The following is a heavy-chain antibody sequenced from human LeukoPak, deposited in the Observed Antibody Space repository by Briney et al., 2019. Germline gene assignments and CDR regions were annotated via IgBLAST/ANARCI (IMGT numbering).Heavy chain of an antibody. D-gene: IGHD2-2*02. CDR3: AEGGYCSSTSCYTTDTFDY. CDR2: ISGSGGST. CDR1: GFTFSSYA. Sequence: GGSLRLSCAASGFTFSSYAMSWVRQAPGKGLEWVSAISGSGGSTYYADSVKGRSTISRDNSKNTLYLQMNSLRAEDTAVYYCAEGGYCSSTSCYTTDTFDYWGQGTLVTVSS. J-gene: IGHJ4*02. V-gene: IGHV3-23*01.